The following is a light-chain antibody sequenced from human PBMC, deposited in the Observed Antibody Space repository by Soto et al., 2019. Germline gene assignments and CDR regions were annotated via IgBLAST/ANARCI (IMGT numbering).Light chain of an antibody. CDR3: SSYTSSSTLVV. CDR2: DVS. Sequence: QSVLTQPASVSGSPGQSITISCTGTSSDVGGYNYVSWYQQHPGKAPKLMIYDVSNRPSGVSNRFSGSKSGHTASLTISGLQAVDEADYYCSSYTSSSTLVVFGGGTKLTVL. J-gene: IGLJ2*01. CDR1: SSDVGGYNY. V-gene: IGLV2-14*01.